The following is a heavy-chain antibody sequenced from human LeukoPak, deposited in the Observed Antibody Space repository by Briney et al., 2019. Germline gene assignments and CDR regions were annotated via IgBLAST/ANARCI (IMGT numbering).Heavy chain of an antibody. D-gene: IGHD6-19*01. Sequence: GGSLRLSCAASGLTFSSYAMSWVRQAPGKGLEWVSAISGSGGSTYYADSVKGRFTISRDNSKNTLYLQMNSLRAEDTAVYYCAKGRRAVAGSPTDYWGQGTLVTVSS. J-gene: IGHJ4*02. CDR1: GLTFSSYA. V-gene: IGHV3-23*01. CDR2: ISGSGGST. CDR3: AKGRRAVAGSPTDY.